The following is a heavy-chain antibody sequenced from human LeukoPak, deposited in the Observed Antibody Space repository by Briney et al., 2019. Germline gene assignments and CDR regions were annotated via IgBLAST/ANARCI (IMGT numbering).Heavy chain of an antibody. CDR2: IRYNGSNE. CDR3: AKIASWYDYYYYMDV. V-gene: IGHV3-30*02. CDR1: GFTFSSYG. D-gene: IGHD2-2*01. Sequence: GSLRLSCAASGFTFSSYGMHWVRQAPGKGLEWVAFIRYNGSNEYYADSVKGRFTISRDNSKNTLYLQMSSLRADDTAVYYCAKIASWYDYYYYMDVWGKGTTVTVSS. J-gene: IGHJ6*03.